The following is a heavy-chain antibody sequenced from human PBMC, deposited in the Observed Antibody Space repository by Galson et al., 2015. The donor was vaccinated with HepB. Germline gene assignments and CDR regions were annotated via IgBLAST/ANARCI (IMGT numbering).Heavy chain of an antibody. CDR3: ARDNPILTPFSVTIPDY. D-gene: IGHD3-3*01. V-gene: IGHV1-69*06. CDR1: GGTFSSYA. CDR2: IIPIFGTA. J-gene: IGHJ4*02. Sequence: SVKVSCKASGGTFSSYAISWVRQAPGQGLEWMGGIIPIFGTANYAQKFQGRVTITADKSTSTAYMELNSLRAEDTAVYYCARDNPILTPFSVTIPDYWGQGTLSPSPQ.